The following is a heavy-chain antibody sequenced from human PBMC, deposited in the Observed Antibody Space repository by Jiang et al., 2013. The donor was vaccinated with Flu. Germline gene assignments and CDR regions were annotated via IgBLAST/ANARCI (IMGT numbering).Heavy chain of an antibody. J-gene: IGHJ3*02. CDR2: NTHSDNRRS. CDR1: AGFLDTSDW. CDR3: ARSPDYYDSSGYRNGAFDI. D-gene: IGHD3-22*01. Sequence: GPGLVKPSGTLSLTCAVSAGFLDTSDWWSWVRQSPGKGLEWIGENTHSDNRRSNHNPSLRSRVTMSIDKSKSQFYLTLTSVTAADTAVYYCARSPDYYDSSGYRNGAFDIWGQGTMVTSSS. V-gene: IGHV4-4*02.